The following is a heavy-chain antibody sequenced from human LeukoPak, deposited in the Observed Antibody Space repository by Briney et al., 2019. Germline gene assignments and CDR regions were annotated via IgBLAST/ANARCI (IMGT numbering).Heavy chain of an antibody. CDR1: GGSISSGSYC. CDR2: IYTSGTT. CDR3: ARDSQRVYDSSGYYHYWYFDL. J-gene: IGHJ2*01. V-gene: IGHV4-61*02. D-gene: IGHD3-22*01. Sequence: PSETLSLTCTVSGGSISSGSYCWSWIRQPAGKGLEWIGRIYTSGTTNYNPSLKSRVTISVDTSKNQFSLKLSSVTAADTAVYYCARDSQRVYDSSGYYHYWYFDLWGRGTLVTVSS.